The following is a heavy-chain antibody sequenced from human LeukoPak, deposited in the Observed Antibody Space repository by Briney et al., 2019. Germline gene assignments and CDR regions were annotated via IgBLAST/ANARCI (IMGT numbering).Heavy chain of an antibody. CDR3: ARDPRPNSNNWFDT. D-gene: IGHD6-13*01. Sequence: SETLSLTCSVSGGSLSPYYWXXXXXXPXXXXXXIGHIYYTGGTIYNPSLKSRVTMSXDTSKNQFSLNLNSVTAAGTAVYYCARDPRPNSNNWFDTWGQGTLVTVSP. CDR1: GGSLSPYY. J-gene: IGHJ5*02. CDR2: IYYTGGT. V-gene: IGHV4-59*01.